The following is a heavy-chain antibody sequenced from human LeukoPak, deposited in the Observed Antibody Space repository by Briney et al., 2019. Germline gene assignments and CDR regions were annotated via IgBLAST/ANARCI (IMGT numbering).Heavy chain of an antibody. J-gene: IGHJ4*02. CDR2: IIPIFGTA. V-gene: IGHV1-69*13. Sequence: SVKVSCKASGGTFSSYAISWVRQAPGQGLEWMGGIIPIFGTANYAQKFQGRVTITADESTSTAYMELSSLRSEDTAVYYCARRKESYGSSGYPQSYFDYWGQGTLVTVSS. D-gene: IGHD3-22*01. CDR3: ARRKESYGSSGYPQSYFDY. CDR1: GGTFSSYA.